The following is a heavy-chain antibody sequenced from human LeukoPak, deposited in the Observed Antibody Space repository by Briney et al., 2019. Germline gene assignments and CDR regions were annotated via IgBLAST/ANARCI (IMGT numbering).Heavy chain of an antibody. Sequence: GGSLRLSCAASGFTFSNYAMSWVRRPPGKGLEWVSEIYNAGATTYYGDSVKGRFTISRDNSKNTLYLQMSRLRAEDTTVYYCVRVVAAKETYWGQGILVTVSS. J-gene: IGHJ4*02. CDR1: GFTFSNYA. CDR3: VRVVAAKETY. V-gene: IGHV3-23*01. D-gene: IGHD2-15*01. CDR2: IYNAGATT.